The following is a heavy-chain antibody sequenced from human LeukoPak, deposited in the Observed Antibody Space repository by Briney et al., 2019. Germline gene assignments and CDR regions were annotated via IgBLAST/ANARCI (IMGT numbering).Heavy chain of an antibody. D-gene: IGHD1-7*01. CDR3: AREGYGTGADYYYYMDV. V-gene: IGHV4-59*12. Sequence: SETLSLTCTVSGGSISSYYWSWIRQPPGKGLEWIGYIYYSGSTNYNPSLKSRVTMSIDTSKNQFSLRLSSVTAADTAVYYCAREGYGTGADYYYYMDVWGKGTTVTVSS. J-gene: IGHJ6*03. CDR1: GGSISSYY. CDR2: IYYSGST.